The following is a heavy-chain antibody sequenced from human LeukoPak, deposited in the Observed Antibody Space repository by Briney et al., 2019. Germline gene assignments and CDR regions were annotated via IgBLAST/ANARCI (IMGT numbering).Heavy chain of an antibody. Sequence: SGGSLRLSCAVSGFTFSNAWMSWVRQAPGKGLEWVGRIKSKADGGAAAYAAPVKGRFTISRDDSKNTLYLQMDSLKTEDTAVYYCATGYRHSSGWYGAFDIWGQGTMVTVSS. CDR1: GFTFSNAW. J-gene: IGHJ3*02. D-gene: IGHD6-19*01. CDR2: IKSKADGGAA. CDR3: ATGYRHSSGWYGAFDI. V-gene: IGHV3-15*01.